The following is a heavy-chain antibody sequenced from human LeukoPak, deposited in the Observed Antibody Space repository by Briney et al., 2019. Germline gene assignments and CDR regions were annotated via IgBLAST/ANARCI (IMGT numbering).Heavy chain of an antibody. CDR2: INHSGST. CDR3: ARLNLIGNWFDP. D-gene: IGHD3-10*01. J-gene: IGHJ5*02. CDR1: GGSFSDYY. V-gene: IGHV4-34*01. Sequence: SETLSLTCAVYGGSFSDYYWSWIRQPPGKGLEWIGEINHSGSTNYNPSLKSRVTISVDTSKNQFSLKLSSVTAADTAVYYCARLNLIGNWFDPWGQGTLVTVSS.